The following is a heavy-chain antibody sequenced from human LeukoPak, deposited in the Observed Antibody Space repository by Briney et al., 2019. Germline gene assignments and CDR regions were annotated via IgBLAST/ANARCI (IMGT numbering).Heavy chain of an antibody. Sequence: GGSLRLSCAASGFTFSSYAMHWVRQAPGKGLEWVAVISYDGSNKYYADSVKGRFTISRDNSKNTLYLQMNSLRAEHTAVYYCARDVEPAYYDSSGLDYWGQGTLVTVSS. CDR3: ARDVEPAYYDSSGLDY. V-gene: IGHV3-30-3*01. J-gene: IGHJ4*02. CDR1: GFTFSSYA. D-gene: IGHD3-22*01. CDR2: ISYDGSNK.